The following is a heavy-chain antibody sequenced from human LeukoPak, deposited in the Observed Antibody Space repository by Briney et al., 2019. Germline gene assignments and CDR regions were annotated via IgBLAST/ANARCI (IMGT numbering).Heavy chain of an antibody. Sequence: SETLSLTCTVSGGSISSSSYYWGWIRQPPGKGLEWIGSIYYSGSTYYNPSLKSRVTISVDTSKNQFSLKLSSVTAADTAVYYCARLDYGFYFDYWGQGTLVTVSS. CDR2: IYYSGST. CDR1: GGSISSSSYY. CDR3: ARLDYGFYFDY. D-gene: IGHD4-17*01. V-gene: IGHV4-39*01. J-gene: IGHJ4*02.